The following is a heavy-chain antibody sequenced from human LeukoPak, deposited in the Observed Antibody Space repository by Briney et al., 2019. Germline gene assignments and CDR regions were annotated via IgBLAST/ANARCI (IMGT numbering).Heavy chain of an antibody. CDR2: INHSGST. D-gene: IGHD6-19*01. J-gene: IGHJ1*01. CDR1: GGSFSGYY. V-gene: IGHV4-34*01. Sequence: SETLSLTCAVYGGSFSGYYWSWIRQPPGKGLEWIGEINHSGSTNYNPSLKSRVTISVDTSKNQFPLKLSSVTAADTAVYYCARALMIYSSGWYSAYFQHWGQGTLVTVSS. CDR3: ARALMIYSSGWYSAYFQH.